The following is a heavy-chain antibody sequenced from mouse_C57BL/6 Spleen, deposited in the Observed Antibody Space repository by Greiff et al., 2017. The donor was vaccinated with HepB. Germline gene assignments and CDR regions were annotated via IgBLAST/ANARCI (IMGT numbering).Heavy chain of an antibody. Sequence: QVQLQQSGPELVKPGASVKISCKASGYAFSSSWMNWVKQRPGKGLEWIGRIYPGDGDTNYNGKFKGKATLTADKSSSTAYMQLSSLTSEDSAVYFCASPPDGSGSYYAMGYWGQGTSVTVSS. CDR2: IYPGDGDT. J-gene: IGHJ4*01. D-gene: IGHD1-1*01. CDR1: GYAFSSSW. CDR3: ASPPDGSGSYYAMGY. V-gene: IGHV1-82*01.